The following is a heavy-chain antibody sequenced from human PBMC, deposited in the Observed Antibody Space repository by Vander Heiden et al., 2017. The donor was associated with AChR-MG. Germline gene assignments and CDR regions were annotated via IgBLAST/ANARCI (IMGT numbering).Heavy chain of an antibody. V-gene: IGHV3-23*01. D-gene: IGHD2-2*01. CDR3: GKSGGRSSREGFDY. CDR1: GFTSSSNA. CDR2: IGATSGSI. J-gene: IGHJ4*02. Sequence: EVPLLDSGGGLVPPGGSLRPSCAASGFTSSSNAMSWVRQAPGKGLEWVSAIGATSGSIYYAESVKGRFTISRDNSKNTLYLQMNRMRAEDTAVYYCGKSGGRSSREGFDYWGQGTLVTVSS.